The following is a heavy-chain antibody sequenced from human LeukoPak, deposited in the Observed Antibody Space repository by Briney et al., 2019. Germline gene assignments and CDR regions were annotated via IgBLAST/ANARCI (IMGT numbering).Heavy chain of an antibody. CDR1: GFTFSSSG. V-gene: IGHV3-23*01. CDR2: ISISGGDT. J-gene: IGHJ4*02. D-gene: IGHD3-10*01. Sequence: PGGSLRLSCAASGFTFSSSGMSWVRQPPGKGLEWVSAISISGGDTYYADSVKGRFTISRDNSKNTLYLQMNSLRAEDTAVYYCAKPLGDYYGSGSYQYYFDYWGQGTLVTASS. CDR3: AKPLGDYYGSGSYQYYFDY.